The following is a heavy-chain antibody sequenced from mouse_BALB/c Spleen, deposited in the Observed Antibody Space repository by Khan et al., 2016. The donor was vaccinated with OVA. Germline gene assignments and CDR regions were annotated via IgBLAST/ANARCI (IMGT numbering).Heavy chain of an antibody. V-gene: IGHV2-4*02. CDR2: IWSGGNT. J-gene: IGHJ4*01. Sequence: QVQLKESGPGLVQPSQSLSITCTVSGFSLANYGVHWVRQPPGKGLEWLGLIWSGGNTDYYGAFISRLSISKDNSKSQAFFKMNSLKADDTAIYYCARKRGVHYNMDYWGQGTSVTVSS. CDR1: GFSLANYG. CDR3: ARKRGVHYNMDY.